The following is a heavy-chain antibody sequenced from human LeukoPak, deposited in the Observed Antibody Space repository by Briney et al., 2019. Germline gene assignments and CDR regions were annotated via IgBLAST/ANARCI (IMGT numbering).Heavy chain of an antibody. Sequence: GASVKVSCKASGGTFSSYAISWVRQAPGQGLEWMGGIIPIFGTANYAQKFQGRVTITADESTSTAYMELSSLRSADTAVDYCAREFLEWLSCFDPWGQGTLVTVSS. CDR1: GGTFSSYA. J-gene: IGHJ5*02. D-gene: IGHD3-3*01. CDR2: IIPIFGTA. V-gene: IGHV1-69*13. CDR3: AREFLEWLSCFDP.